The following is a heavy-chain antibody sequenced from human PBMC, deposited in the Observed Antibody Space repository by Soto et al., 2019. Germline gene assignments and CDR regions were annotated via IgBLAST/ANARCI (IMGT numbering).Heavy chain of an antibody. CDR1: GGSISSSSYY. V-gene: IGHV4-39*01. CDR2: IYYSGST. CDR3: ATYCSGGSCYLLDAFDI. J-gene: IGHJ3*02. D-gene: IGHD2-15*01. Sequence: SETLSLTCTVSGGSISSSSYYWGWIRQPPGKGLEWIGSIYYSGSTYYNPSLKSRVTISVDTSKNQFSLKLSSVTAADTAVYYCATYCSGGSCYLLDAFDIWGQGTMVTVSS.